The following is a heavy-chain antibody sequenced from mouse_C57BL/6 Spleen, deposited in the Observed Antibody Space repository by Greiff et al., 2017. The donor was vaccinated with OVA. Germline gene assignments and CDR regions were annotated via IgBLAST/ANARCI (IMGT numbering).Heavy chain of an antibody. CDR2: IDPSDSYT. J-gene: IGHJ2*01. D-gene: IGHD1-1*01. CDR1: GYTFTSYW. Sequence: QVQLQQPGAELVMPGASVKLSCKASGYTFTSYWMHWVKQRPGQGLEWIGEIDPSDSYTNYNQKSKGKSTLTVDKSSSTAYMQLSSLTSEDSAVYYCARPYYYGSSPHFDYWGQGTTLTVSS. V-gene: IGHV1-69*01. CDR3: ARPYYYGSSPHFDY.